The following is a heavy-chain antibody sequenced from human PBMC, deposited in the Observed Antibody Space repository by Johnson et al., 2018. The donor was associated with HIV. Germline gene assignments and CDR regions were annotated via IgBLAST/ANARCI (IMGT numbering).Heavy chain of an antibody. CDR2: IRYDGSNK. Sequence: VQLVESGGGVVQPGRSLRLSCAASGITFSDYAMHWVRQAPGKGLEWVAFIRYDGSNKYYADSVKGRFTVSRDNSKNTLYLQINSLRPEDTAVYYCARLPSGYSRDDLDIWGQGTMVTVSS. CDR1: GITFSDYA. D-gene: IGHD5-18*01. CDR3: ARLPSGYSRDDLDI. V-gene: IGHV3-30*01. J-gene: IGHJ3*02.